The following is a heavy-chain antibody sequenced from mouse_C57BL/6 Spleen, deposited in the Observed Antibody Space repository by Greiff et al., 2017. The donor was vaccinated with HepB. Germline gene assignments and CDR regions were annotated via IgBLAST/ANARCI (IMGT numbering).Heavy chain of an antibody. CDR3: ARHEGIWDY. CDR1: GYTFTSYW. Sequence: QVQLQQPGAELVMPGASVKLSCKASGYTFTSYWMHWVKQRPGQGLEWIGEIDPSDSYTNYNQKFKGKSTLTVDKSSSTAYMQLSSLTSEDSAVYYCARHEGIWDYWGQGTTLTVSS. CDR2: IDPSDSYT. J-gene: IGHJ2*01. V-gene: IGHV1-69*01.